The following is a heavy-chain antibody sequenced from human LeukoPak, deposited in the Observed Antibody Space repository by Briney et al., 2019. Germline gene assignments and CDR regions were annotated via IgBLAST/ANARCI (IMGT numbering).Heavy chain of an antibody. Sequence: PGGSLRLSCAASGFSFSSYAMTWVRQAPGKGLEWVSALSASGGTTYYADTVKGRFTTSRDNSKNTLYLHMNSLRAEDTAVYYCAKLPREYCSSTSCPNWFDTGGQGTLVTVSS. V-gene: IGHV3-23*01. CDR2: LSASGGTT. CDR3: AKLPREYCSSTSCPNWFDT. J-gene: IGHJ5*02. CDR1: GFSFSSYA. D-gene: IGHD2-2*01.